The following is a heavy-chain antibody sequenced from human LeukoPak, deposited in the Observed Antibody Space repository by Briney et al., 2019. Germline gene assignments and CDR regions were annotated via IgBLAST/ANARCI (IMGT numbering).Heavy chain of an antibody. Sequence: PSETLSLTCTVSGGSISSYYWSWIRQPPGKGLEWIGYIYYSGSTNYNPSLKSRVTISVDTSKKQFYLKLRSVTAADTAVYYCARARSSGYYYGSWGQGTLVTVSS. CDR1: GGSISSYY. CDR3: ARARSSGYYYGS. CDR2: IYYSGST. D-gene: IGHD3-22*01. V-gene: IGHV4-59*01. J-gene: IGHJ5*02.